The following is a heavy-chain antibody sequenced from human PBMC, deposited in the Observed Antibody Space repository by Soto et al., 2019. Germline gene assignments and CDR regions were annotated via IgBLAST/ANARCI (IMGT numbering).Heavy chain of an antibody. CDR2: ISAYNGNT. CDR3: ARAGEGSGWFDFDY. V-gene: IGHV1-18*01. CDR1: GYSFTSYG. J-gene: IGHJ4*02. D-gene: IGHD6-19*01. Sequence: GASVKVSCTASGYSFTSYGFSWVRQAPGQGLEWMGWISAYNGNTNYAQKLQGRVTMTTDTSTSTAYMELRSLRSDDTAVYYCARAGEGSGWFDFDYWGQGTLVTVS.